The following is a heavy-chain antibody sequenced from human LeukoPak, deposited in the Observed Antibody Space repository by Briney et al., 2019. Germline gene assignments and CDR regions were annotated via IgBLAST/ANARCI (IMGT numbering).Heavy chain of an antibody. D-gene: IGHD6-13*01. CDR1: GGSISSPSSY. V-gene: IGHV4-39*07. Sequence: SETLSLTCAVSGGSISSPSSYWGWVRQPPGRGLEWIGSMYYSGSTYYNSSLKSRLTISVDTSKNQFSLKLTSVTAADTAVYYCARLLRIAAAGTYFDNWGQGALVTVSS. CDR2: MYYSGST. CDR3: ARLLRIAAAGTYFDN. J-gene: IGHJ4*02.